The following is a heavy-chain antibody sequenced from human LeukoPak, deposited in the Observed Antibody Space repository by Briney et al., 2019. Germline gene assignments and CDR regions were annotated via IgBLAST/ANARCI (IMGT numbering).Heavy chain of an antibody. CDR1: GGSISSTNYH. CDR2: IHYTGST. Sequence: SETLSLTCIVSGGSISSTNYHWGWIRQPPGKGLEWIGSIHYTGSTYHNPSLKSRVTISVDTSKNQFSLKLSSVTAADTAVYYCARHTTRGYSGYDPFDYWGQGTLVTVSS. V-gene: IGHV4-39*01. D-gene: IGHD5-12*01. CDR3: ARHTTRGYSGYDPFDY. J-gene: IGHJ4*02.